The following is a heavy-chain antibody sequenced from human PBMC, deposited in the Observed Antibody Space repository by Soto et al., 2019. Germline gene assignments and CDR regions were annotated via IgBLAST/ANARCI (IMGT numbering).Heavy chain of an antibody. Sequence: GGSLRLSCAASGFTFCSYGMHWVRQAPGKGLEWVAVIWYDGSNKYYADSVKGRFTISRDNSKNTLYLQMNSLRAEDTAVYYCARELYGSSYYFDYWGQGTLVTVSS. V-gene: IGHV3-33*01. CDR1: GFTFCSYG. CDR2: IWYDGSNK. CDR3: ARELYGSSYYFDY. D-gene: IGHD3-10*01. J-gene: IGHJ4*02.